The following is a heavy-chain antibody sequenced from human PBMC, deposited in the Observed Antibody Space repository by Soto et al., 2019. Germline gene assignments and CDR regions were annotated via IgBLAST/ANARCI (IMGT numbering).Heavy chain of an antibody. D-gene: IGHD3-16*01. CDR3: AKGGVGARYYYYGMDV. CDR1: GFTFSSYG. J-gene: IGHJ6*02. V-gene: IGHV3-30*18. Sequence: GGSLRLSCAASGFTFSSYGMHWVRQAPGKGLKWVAVISYDGSNKYYADSVKGRFTISRDNSKNTLYLQMNSLRAEDTAVYYCAKGGVGARYYYYGMDVWGQGTTVTVSS. CDR2: ISYDGSNK.